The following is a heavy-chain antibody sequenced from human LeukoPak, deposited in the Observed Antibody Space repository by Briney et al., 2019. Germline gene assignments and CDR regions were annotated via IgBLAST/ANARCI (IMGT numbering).Heavy chain of an antibody. D-gene: IGHD6-19*01. V-gene: IGHV1-2*04. J-gene: IGHJ4*02. CDR3: ARDSGLYSSGWYDY. CDR2: INPNSGGT. Sequence: ASVKVSCKASGYTFTGYYMHWVRQAPGQGLEWMGWINPNSGGTNYAQKLQGSVTMTRDTSISTAYMELSRLRSDDTAVYYCARDSGLYSSGWYDYWGQGTLVTVSS. CDR1: GYTFTGYY.